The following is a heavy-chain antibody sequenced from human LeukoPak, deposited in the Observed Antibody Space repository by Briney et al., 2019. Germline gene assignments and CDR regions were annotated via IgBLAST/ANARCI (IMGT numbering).Heavy chain of an antibody. CDR2: IYYIGNT. D-gene: IGHD5-12*01. CDR1: GGSISSGDYY. V-gene: IGHV4-30-4*01. J-gene: IGHJ4*02. Sequence: PSETLSLTCTVSGGSISSGDYYWRWIRQPPGKGLEWIGYIYYIGNTFYNPSLKSRVTISVDTSKNQFSLKLSSVTAADTAVYYCARGIYSGYDRSFDSWGQGTLVTVSS. CDR3: ARGIYSGYDRSFDS.